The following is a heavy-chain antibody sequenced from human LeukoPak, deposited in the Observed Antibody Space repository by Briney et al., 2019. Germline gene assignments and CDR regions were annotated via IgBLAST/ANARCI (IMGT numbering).Heavy chain of an antibody. V-gene: IGHV4-39*01. CDR2: IYYSGST. CDR3: ARQGIEGFDY. CDR1: GGSISSSSYY. D-gene: IGHD6-13*01. J-gene: IGHJ4*02. Sequence: PSETLSLTRTVSGGSISSSSYYWGWIRQPPGKGLEWIGSIYYSGSTYYSPSLKSRVTISVDTSKNQFSLKLSSVTAADTAVYYCARQGIEGFDYWGQGTLVTVSS.